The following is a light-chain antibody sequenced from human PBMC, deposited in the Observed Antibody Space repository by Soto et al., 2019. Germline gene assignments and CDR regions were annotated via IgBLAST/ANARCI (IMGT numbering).Light chain of an antibody. CDR2: DAS. V-gene: IGKV3-20*01. CDR1: QSVSSNY. J-gene: IGKJ1*01. Sequence: EIVLTQSPGTLSLSPGERATLSCRASQSVSSNYFAWYQQRPGQAPRLLIYDASNRATGIPARFSGSWSGTDFTLTINNLQPDDLATYICQQYKSYSTFGRGTKVDIK. CDR3: QQYKSYST.